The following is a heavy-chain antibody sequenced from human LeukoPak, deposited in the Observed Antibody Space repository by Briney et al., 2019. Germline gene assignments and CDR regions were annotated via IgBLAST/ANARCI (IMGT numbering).Heavy chain of an antibody. CDR2: ISAYNGNT. J-gene: IGHJ4*02. CDR1: GYTFTTYG. Sequence: ASVKVSCKSSGYTFTTYGITWVRQAPGQGLEWMGWISAYNGNTNYAQKLQGRVTMTTDTSTSTAYMELRSLRSDDTAVYYCARDDFVYSDCTNGVCFIPSEPYWGQGTLVTVSS. D-gene: IGHD2-8*01. CDR3: ARDDFVYSDCTNGVCFIPSEPY. V-gene: IGHV1-18*01.